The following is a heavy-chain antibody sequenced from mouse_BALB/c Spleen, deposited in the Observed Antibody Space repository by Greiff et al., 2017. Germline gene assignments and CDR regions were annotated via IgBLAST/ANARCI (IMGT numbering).Heavy chain of an antibody. CDR2: IWTGGGT. CDR1: GFSLTSYD. V-gene: IGHV2-9-2*01. CDR3: VTFAY. Sequence: VHLVESGPGLVAPSQSLSITCTVSGFSLTSYDISWIRQPPGKGLEWLGVIWTGGGTNYNSAFMSRLSISKDNSKSQVFLKMNSLQTDDTAIYYCVTFAYWGQGTLVTVSA. J-gene: IGHJ3*01.